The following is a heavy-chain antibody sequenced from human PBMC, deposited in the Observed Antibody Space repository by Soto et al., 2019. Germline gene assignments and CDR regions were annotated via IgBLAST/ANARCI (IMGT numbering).Heavy chain of an antibody. Sequence: QVQLQESGPGLVKPSETLSLTCTVSGGSISSYYWSWIRQPPGKGLEWIGYIYYSGSTNYNPSLKSRVTTSVDTSKIESSLKLSAVTAAYTAVYYCARRYGRYFDYWGQGALGTVSS. CDR1: GGSISSYY. V-gene: IGHV4-59*08. J-gene: IGHJ4*02. CDR2: IYYSGST. D-gene: IGHD4-17*01. CDR3: ARRYGRYFDY.